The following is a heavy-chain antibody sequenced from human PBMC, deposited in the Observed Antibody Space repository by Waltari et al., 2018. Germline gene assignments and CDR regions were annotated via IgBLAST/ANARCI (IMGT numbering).Heavy chain of an antibody. Sequence: QLPLQESGPGLVKPSGTPSLPCTVSGGSIRSRKYYLRWLRQPPGKGLEWIGSIYYSGSTYYNPSLKSRVTISVDTAKNQFSLKLSSVTAADTAVYYCARHTRQWLEEYFQHWGQGTLVTVSS. J-gene: IGHJ1*01. D-gene: IGHD6-19*01. CDR2: IYYSGST. CDR1: GGSIRSRKYY. CDR3: ARHTRQWLEEYFQH. V-gene: IGHV4-39*01.